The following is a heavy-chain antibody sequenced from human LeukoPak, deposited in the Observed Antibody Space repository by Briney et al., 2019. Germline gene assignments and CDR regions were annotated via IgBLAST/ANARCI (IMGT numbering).Heavy chain of an antibody. CDR1: GYTFTNYY. D-gene: IGHD2-8*01. V-gene: IGHV1-46*01. J-gene: IGHJ3*02. CDR2: INPSGSST. Sequence: GSVRVSCKASGYTFTNYYIHWVRPAPGQGLEWMGIINPSGSSTSYAQKFQGRVTMTRDTSTSTVYMELSSLRSEDTAVYYCAGGTTNTKGAFDMWGEGTMVTVSS. CDR3: AGGTTNTKGAFDM.